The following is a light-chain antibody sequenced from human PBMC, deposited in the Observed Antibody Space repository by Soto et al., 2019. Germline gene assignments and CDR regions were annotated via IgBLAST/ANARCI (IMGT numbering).Light chain of an antibody. CDR2: GAS. J-gene: IGKJ1*01. Sequence: EIVMTQSPVTLSVSPGERATLSCRASQSVSSNLAWYQQKPGQAPRLHIYGASTRATGIPDRFSGSGSGTEFTLTISSLRSEDSAVYYCQQCTNWPRTFGQGTKVEIK. CDR3: QQCTNWPRT. V-gene: IGKV3-15*01. CDR1: QSVSSN.